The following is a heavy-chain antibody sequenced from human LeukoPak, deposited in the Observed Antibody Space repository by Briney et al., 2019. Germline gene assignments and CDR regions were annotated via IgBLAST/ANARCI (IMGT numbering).Heavy chain of an antibody. J-gene: IGHJ4*02. V-gene: IGHV3-20*04. Sequence: GGSLRLSCAASGFTFDDYGMSWVRQAPGKGLEWVSGINWNGGSTGYADSVKGRFTISRDNAKNSLYLQMNSLRAEDTALYYCAGGVPGVGSMAFDYWGQGTLVTVSS. CDR2: INWNGGST. CDR1: GFTFDDYG. D-gene: IGHD7-27*01. CDR3: AGGVPGVGSMAFDY.